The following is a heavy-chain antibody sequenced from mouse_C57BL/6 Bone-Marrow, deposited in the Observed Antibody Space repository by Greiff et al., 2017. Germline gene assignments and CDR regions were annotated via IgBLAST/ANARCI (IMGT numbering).Heavy chain of an antibody. D-gene: IGHD1-1*01. Sequence: QVQLQQSGAELARPGASVKLSCKASGYTFTSYGISWVKQRTGQGLEWIGEIYPRSGNTYYNEKFKGKATLTADKSSSTAYMELRSLTSEDSAVYFCARRYGSSEYFDVWGTGTTVTVSS. CDR1: GYTFTSYG. J-gene: IGHJ1*03. CDR3: ARRYGSSEYFDV. CDR2: IYPRSGNT. V-gene: IGHV1-81*01.